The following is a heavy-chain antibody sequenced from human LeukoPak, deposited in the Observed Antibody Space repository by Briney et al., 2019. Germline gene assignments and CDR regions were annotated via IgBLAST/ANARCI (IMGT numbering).Heavy chain of an antibody. V-gene: IGHV3-30*01. CDR3: ARGGGIAVAGSLQPFDY. Sequence: QSGGSLRLSCAASGFTFSSYAMHWVRQAPGKGLEWVAVISYDGSNKYYADSVKGRFTISRDNSKNTLYLQMNSLRAEDTAVYYCARGGGIAVAGSLQPFDYWGQGTLVSVSS. CDR1: GFTFSSYA. J-gene: IGHJ4*02. D-gene: IGHD6-13*01. CDR2: ISYDGSNK.